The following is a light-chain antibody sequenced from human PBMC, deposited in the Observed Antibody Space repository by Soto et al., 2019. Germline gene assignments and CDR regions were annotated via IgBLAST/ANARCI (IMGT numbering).Light chain of an antibody. J-gene: IGLJ3*02. V-gene: IGLV2-11*01. CDR2: DVT. CDR1: SSDVGAYNW. CDR3: CSYAGSYTLV. Sequence: QSALTQPRSVSGSPGQSVTISCAGTSSDVGAYNWVSWYQQHPGKVPKLISYDVTKRPSGVPDRFSGSKSGNTAFLTISGPQADDEADYYCCSYAGSYTLVFVGGTKLTVL.